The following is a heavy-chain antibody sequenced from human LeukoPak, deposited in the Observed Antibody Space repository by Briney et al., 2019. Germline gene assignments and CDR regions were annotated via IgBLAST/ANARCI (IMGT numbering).Heavy chain of an antibody. CDR3: GGDRRAPFYFDSRGFSPAF. D-gene: IGHD3-22*01. J-gene: IGHJ4*02. Sequence: SETLSLTCTVSGGSISSYYWSWIRQPPGKGLEWIGYIYYSGSTNYNPSLKSRVTISVDTSKNQFSLKLSSVTAADTAVYYCGGDRRAPFYFDSRGFSPAFWGQGTLVPV. CDR1: GGSISSYY. V-gene: IGHV4-59*12. CDR2: IYYSGST.